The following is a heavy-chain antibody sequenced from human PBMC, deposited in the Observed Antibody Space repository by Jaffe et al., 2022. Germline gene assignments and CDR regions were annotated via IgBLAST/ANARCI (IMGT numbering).Heavy chain of an antibody. CDR3: AREGKGYGSGSSIGQTDY. D-gene: IGHD3-10*01. CDR1: GASISSGSYY. Sequence: QVQLQESGPGLVKPSQTLSLTCTVSGASISSGSYYWSWIRQPAGKGLEWIGRVYSSGNTNYNPSLKSRVTISVDTSKNQFSLKLSSVTAADTAVYYCAREGKGYGSGSSIGQTDYWGQGTLVTVSS. CDR2: VYSSGNT. J-gene: IGHJ4*02. V-gene: IGHV4-61*02.